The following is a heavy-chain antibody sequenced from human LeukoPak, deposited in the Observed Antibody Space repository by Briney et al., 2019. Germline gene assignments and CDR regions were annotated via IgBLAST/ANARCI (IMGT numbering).Heavy chain of an antibody. D-gene: IGHD3-10*01. V-gene: IGHV1-18*01. Sequence: ASVKVSCKASGYTFTSYAMHWVRQAPGQRLEWMGWISAYNGNTNYAQKLQGRVTMTTDTSTSTAYMELRSLRSDDTAVYYCATLPAGSGSYLGAFDIWGQGTMVTVSS. J-gene: IGHJ3*02. CDR2: ISAYNGNT. CDR1: GYTFTSYA. CDR3: ATLPAGSGSYLGAFDI.